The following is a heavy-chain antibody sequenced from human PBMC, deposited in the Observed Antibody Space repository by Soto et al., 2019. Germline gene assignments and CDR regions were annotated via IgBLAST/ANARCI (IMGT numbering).Heavy chain of an antibody. CDR3: ARAGSWYGHSYYYYGMDV. CDR2: IKQDGSEK. V-gene: IGHV3-7*01. J-gene: IGHJ6*02. D-gene: IGHD6-13*01. Sequence: GGSLRLSCAASGFTFSNAWMSWVRQAPGKGLEWVANIKQDGSEKDYVDSVKGRFTISRDNAKNSLYLQMNSLRAEDTAVYYCARAGSWYGHSYYYYGMDVWGQGTTVTVSS. CDR1: GFTFSNAW.